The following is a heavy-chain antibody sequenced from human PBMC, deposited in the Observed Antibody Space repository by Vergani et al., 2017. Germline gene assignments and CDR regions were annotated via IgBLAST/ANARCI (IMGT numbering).Heavy chain of an antibody. D-gene: IGHD3-3*01. CDR3: ARDFYDFWSGHHTEAFDI. CDR1: GFSFRTFS. V-gene: IGHV3-74*03. Sequence: DVDLVESGGGFVQPGGSRRLSCAASGFSFRTFSMFWVRQPPGKGLAWVSKISPDGRTTEYADSVRGRFTISRDNANSMLYLQMNSLRDDDTAVYYCARDFYDFWSGHHTEAFDIWGQGTMVTVSS. J-gene: IGHJ3*02. CDR2: ISPDGRTT.